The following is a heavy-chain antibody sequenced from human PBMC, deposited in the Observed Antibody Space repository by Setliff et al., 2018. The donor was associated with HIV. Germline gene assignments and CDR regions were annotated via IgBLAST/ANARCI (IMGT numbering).Heavy chain of an antibody. CDR2: ISWNSGSI. D-gene: IGHD5-18*01. CDR1: GFTFDDYA. J-gene: IGHJ3*02. Sequence: GGSLRLSCAASGFTFDDYAMHWVRQAPGMGLEWVSGISWNSGSIVYADSVKGRFTISRDNAKNSLYLQMNSLRAEDTALYDWAKKARRGYSYDDAFDIWGQGTLVTVSS. CDR3: AKKARRGYSYDDAFDI. V-gene: IGHV3-9*01.